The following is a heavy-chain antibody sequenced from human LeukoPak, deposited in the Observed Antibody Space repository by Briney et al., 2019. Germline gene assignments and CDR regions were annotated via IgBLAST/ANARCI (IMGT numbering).Heavy chain of an antibody. J-gene: IGHJ3*02. CDR2: IHPNTGGT. V-gene: IGHV1-2*02. CDR1: GYTFTGHY. CDR3: ASEYKYDSSGANAFDI. Sequence: ASVTVSCKASGYTFTGHYIHWVRQAPGQGLEWMGWIHPNTGGTKYAQEFQGRGTMTRDTASSTAYMELSSLRSADTAVYYCASEYKYDSSGANAFDIWGQGTMVTVSS. D-gene: IGHD3-22*01.